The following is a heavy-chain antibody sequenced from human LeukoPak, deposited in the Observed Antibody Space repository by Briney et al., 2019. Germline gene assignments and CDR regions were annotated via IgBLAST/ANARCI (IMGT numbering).Heavy chain of an antibody. Sequence: SETLSLTCTVSGGSISSGGYYWSWIRQHPGKGLEWIGYIYYSGSTYYNPSLKSRVTISVDTSKNQFSLKLSSVTAADTAAYYCARGSSSLRNWFDPWGQGTLVTVSS. CDR3: ARGSSSLRNWFDP. CDR2: IYYSGST. CDR1: GGSISSGGYY. J-gene: IGHJ5*02. D-gene: IGHD6-6*01. V-gene: IGHV4-31*03.